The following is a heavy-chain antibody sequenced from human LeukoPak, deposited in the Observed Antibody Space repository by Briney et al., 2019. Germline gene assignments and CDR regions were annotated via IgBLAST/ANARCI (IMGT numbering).Heavy chain of an antibody. Sequence: SETLSLTCTVSGGSISSYYWSWIRQPAGKGLEWIGRTCTSGSTNYNPSLKSRVTMSVDTSKNQFSLKLSSVTAADTAVYYCASSSSSWYPYYFDYWGQGTLVTVSS. D-gene: IGHD6-13*01. CDR3: ASSSSSWYPYYFDY. CDR1: GGSISSYY. J-gene: IGHJ4*02. V-gene: IGHV4-4*07. CDR2: TCTSGST.